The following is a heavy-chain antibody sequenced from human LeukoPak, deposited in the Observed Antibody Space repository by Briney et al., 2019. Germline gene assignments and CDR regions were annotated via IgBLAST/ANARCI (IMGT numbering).Heavy chain of an antibody. Sequence: PSETLSLTCAVSGVSISSGGYSWSWIRQPPGKGLEWIGYIYHSGSTYYNPSLKSRVTISVDRSKNQFSLKLSSVTAADTAVYYCARARSGYYDSSGYFDNDAFDIWGQGTMVTVSS. CDR2: IYHSGST. D-gene: IGHD3-22*01. J-gene: IGHJ3*02. CDR3: ARARSGYYDSSGYFDNDAFDI. V-gene: IGHV4-30-2*01. CDR1: GVSISSGGYS.